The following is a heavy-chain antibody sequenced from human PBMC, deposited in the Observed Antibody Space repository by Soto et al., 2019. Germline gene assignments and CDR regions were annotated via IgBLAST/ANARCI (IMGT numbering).Heavy chain of an antibody. V-gene: IGHV3-7*01. Sequence: EVQLVESGGGLVQPGGSLRLSCAASGFTFSSYWMSWVRQAPGKGLEWVANIKQDGSEKYYVDSVKGRFTISRDNAKNSLYLQMNSLRAEDTAVYYCARSYSSSWEPVNWFDPWGQVTLVTVSS. CDR2: IKQDGSEK. CDR3: ARSYSSSWEPVNWFDP. J-gene: IGHJ5*02. CDR1: GFTFSSYW. D-gene: IGHD6-13*01.